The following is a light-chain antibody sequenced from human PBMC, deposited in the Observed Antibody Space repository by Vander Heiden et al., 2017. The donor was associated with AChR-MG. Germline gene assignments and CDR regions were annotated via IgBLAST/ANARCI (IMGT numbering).Light chain of an antibody. V-gene: IGKV1-13*02. CDR3: QQFNSFQST. Sequence: AIQLPQSPSSLSASVGDRVTITCRASQGISSALAWYQQKPGKAPKLLIYDASSLESGVPSRFSGSGSGTDFTLTISSLQPEDFATYYCQQFNSFQSTFGQGTKLEI. CDR2: DAS. CDR1: QGISSA. J-gene: IGKJ2*01.